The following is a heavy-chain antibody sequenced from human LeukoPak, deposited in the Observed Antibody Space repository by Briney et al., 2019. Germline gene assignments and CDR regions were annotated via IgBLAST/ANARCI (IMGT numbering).Heavy chain of an antibody. J-gene: IGHJ4*02. V-gene: IGHV3-53*01. CDR3: ARGKRDYYDSSGYYYFDY. Sequence: PGGSLRLSCAASGFTVSSNYMSWVRQAPGKGLEWVSVIYSGGSTYYADSVKGRFTISRDNSKNTLYLQMNSLRAEDTAVYYCARGKRDYYDSSGYYYFDYWGQRTLVTVSS. CDR1: GFTVSSNY. CDR2: IYSGGST. D-gene: IGHD3-22*01.